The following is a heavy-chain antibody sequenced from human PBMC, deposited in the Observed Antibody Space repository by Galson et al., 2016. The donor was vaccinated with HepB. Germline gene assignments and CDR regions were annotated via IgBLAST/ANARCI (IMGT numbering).Heavy chain of an antibody. J-gene: IGHJ6*02. Sequence: SLRLSCAASGFIFSSYDMYWVRQAPGKGLEWVAVISFDGSNTYYADSVKGRFTISRDNSNNTLYLQMNSLRAEDTAVYYCAKDHHWNYVHSYYGMGLWGQGTTVTVSS. CDR2: ISFDGSNT. CDR3: AKDHHWNYVHSYYGMGL. D-gene: IGHD1-7*01. CDR1: GFIFSSYD. V-gene: IGHV3-30*18.